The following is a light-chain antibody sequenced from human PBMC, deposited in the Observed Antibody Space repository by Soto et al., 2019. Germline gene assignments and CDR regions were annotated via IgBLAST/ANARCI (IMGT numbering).Light chain of an antibody. CDR2: YDD. Sequence: VRAQPPPVFGGPGQRVTVSCFGSKSNIRRNPVNWYHPVPGKAPKILIYYDDMRPSGMSDRFPGYKSGDSASLVINGLQSEDEGDYYCAAWDDNLNGHVFVTVSKLPV. J-gene: IGLJ1*01. V-gene: IGLV1-36*01. CDR3: AAWDDNLNGHV. CDR1: KSNIRRNP.